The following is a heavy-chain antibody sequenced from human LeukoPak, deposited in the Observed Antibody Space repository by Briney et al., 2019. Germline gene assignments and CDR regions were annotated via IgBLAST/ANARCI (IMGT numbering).Heavy chain of an antibody. CDR3: AKLTLWGRPTGVGATLFDY. CDR2: INSDGSST. CDR1: GFTFSSYW. J-gene: IGHJ4*02. Sequence: PGGSLRLSCAASGFTFSSYWMHWVRQAPGKGLVWVSRINSDGSSTSYADSVKGRFTISRDNSKNTLYLQMNSLRAEDTAVYYCAKLTLWGRPTGVGATLFDYWGQGTLVTVSS. V-gene: IGHV3-74*01. D-gene: IGHD1-26*01.